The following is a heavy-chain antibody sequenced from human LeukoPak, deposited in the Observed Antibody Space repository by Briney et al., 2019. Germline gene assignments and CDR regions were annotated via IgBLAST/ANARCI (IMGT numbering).Heavy chain of an antibody. D-gene: IGHD3-22*01. Sequence: QPGRSLRLSCAASGFTFSSYGMHWVRQAPGKGLEWVAVIWYDGTNKYYADSVKGRFTISRDNSKNTLYLQINSLRAEDTAVYYCAKGLFYDSSGYYYGGAAFDIWGQGTMVTVSS. CDR2: IWYDGTNK. CDR1: GFTFSSYG. CDR3: AKGLFYDSSGYYYGGAAFDI. V-gene: IGHV3-33*06. J-gene: IGHJ3*02.